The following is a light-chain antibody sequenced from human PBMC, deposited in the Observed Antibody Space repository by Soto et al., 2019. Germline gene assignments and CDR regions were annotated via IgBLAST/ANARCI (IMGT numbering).Light chain of an antibody. CDR1: QSVSSN. Sequence: EIVLTQSPGTLSLSPGERATFSFRASQSVSSNYLAWYQQKAGQAPRLLIYGTSTRATGIPARFSGSGSRTEFTLTISSLQFEDFAVYYCQQYNNWPRTFGQGTKVDIK. CDR3: QQYNNWPRT. CDR2: GTS. J-gene: IGKJ1*01. V-gene: IGKV3-15*01.